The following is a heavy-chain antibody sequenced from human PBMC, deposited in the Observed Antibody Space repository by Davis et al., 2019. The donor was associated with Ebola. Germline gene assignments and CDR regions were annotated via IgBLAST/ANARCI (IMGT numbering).Heavy chain of an antibody. V-gene: IGHV3-21*05. CDR3: ARWASVGY. Sequence: GESLKISCAASGFTFSSYNMNWVRQAPGKGLEWVSYISSSSSYTNYADSVKGRFTISRDNVKNSLYLQMDSLRAEDTAVYYCARWASVGYWGQGTLVTVSS. D-gene: IGHD1-26*01. J-gene: IGHJ4*02. CDR1: GFTFSSYN. CDR2: ISSSSSYT.